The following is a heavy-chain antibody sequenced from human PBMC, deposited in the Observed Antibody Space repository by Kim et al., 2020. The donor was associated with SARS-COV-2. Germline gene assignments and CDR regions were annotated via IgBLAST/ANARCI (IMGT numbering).Heavy chain of an antibody. CDR1: GFTFSGYA. J-gene: IGHJ5*02. Sequence: GGSLRLSCAASGFTFSGYAMSWVRQAPGKGLEWVSVISGSGGSTYYADSVKGRFTISRDNSKNTLYLQMNSLRAEDTAVYYCAKWALVAGSRNWFDPWGQGTLVTVSS. CDR3: AKWALVAGSRNWFDP. V-gene: IGHV3-23*01. D-gene: IGHD6-19*01. CDR2: ISGSGGST.